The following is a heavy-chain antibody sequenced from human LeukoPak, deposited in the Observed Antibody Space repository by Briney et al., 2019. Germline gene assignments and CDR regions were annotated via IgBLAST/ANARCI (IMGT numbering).Heavy chain of an antibody. Sequence: PGGSLRLSCAASGFAFSSYAMTWVRQAPRRGLEWVSSITGSGTRDTYYAESVKGRFTISRDNSKNTLFLQMNTLTAEDTAVYYCARVGATTWYWGQGTLVTVSS. J-gene: IGHJ4*02. CDR3: ARVGATTWY. V-gene: IGHV3-23*01. D-gene: IGHD1-26*01. CDR1: GFAFSSYA. CDR2: ITGSGTRDT.